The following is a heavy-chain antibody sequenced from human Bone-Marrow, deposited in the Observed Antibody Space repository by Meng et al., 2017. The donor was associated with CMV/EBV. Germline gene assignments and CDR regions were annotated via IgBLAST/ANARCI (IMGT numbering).Heavy chain of an antibody. CDR3: TSDNRDMAAMCDA. Sequence: GESLKISCAASGFTFSSYWMHWVRQAPGKGLVWVARIDFVGSSRTYVDTVQGRFTVSRDNAKNTLYLEMNSLRPEDTAVYYCTSDNRDMAAMCDAWGQGTLVTVSS. J-gene: IGHJ1*01. CDR1: GFTFSSYW. D-gene: IGHD5-18*01. CDR2: IDFVGSSR. V-gene: IGHV3-74*01.